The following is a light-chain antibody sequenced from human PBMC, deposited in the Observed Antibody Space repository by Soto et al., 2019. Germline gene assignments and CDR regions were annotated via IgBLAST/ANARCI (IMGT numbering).Light chain of an antibody. CDR1: QSVSSN. V-gene: IGKV3-20*01. CDR2: GAS. Sequence: EIVTTQSPATLSVSPGERATLSCRASQSVSSNLAWYQQKPGQAPRLLIYGASSRATGIPDRFSGSGSGTDFTLTISRLEPEDFAVFYCQHYDSLPITFGQGTRLEIK. CDR3: QHYDSLPIT. J-gene: IGKJ5*01.